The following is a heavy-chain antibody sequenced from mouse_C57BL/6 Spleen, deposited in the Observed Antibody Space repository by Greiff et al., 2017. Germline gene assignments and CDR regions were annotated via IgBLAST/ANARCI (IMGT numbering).Heavy chain of an antibody. CDR2: IYPGDGDT. CDR1: GYAFSSSW. V-gene: IGHV1-82*01. J-gene: IGHJ4*01. D-gene: IGHD2-2*01. Sequence: VQLVESGPELVKPGASVKISCKASGYAFSSSWMNWVKQRPGKGLEWIGRIYPGDGDTNYNGKFKGKATLTADKSSSTAYMQLRSLTSEDSAVYFCAKSYGSHMDYWGQGTSVTVSS. CDR3: AKSYGSHMDY.